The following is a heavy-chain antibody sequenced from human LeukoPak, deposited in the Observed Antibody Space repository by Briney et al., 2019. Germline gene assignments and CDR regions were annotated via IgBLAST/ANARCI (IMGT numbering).Heavy chain of an antibody. D-gene: IGHD6-13*01. J-gene: IGHJ4*02. V-gene: IGHV1-24*01. CDR2: FDPEDGET. Sequence: RASVKVSCKVSGNTLTELSMHWVRQAPGKGLEWMGGFDPEDGETIYAQKFQGRVTITADKSTSTAYMELSSLRSEDTAVYYCARTRSSSSSWYGQFDYWGQGTLVTVSS. CDR1: GNTLTELS. CDR3: ARTRSSSSSWYGQFDY.